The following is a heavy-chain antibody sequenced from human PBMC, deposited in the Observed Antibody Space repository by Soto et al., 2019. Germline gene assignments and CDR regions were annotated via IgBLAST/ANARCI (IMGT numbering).Heavy chain of an antibody. CDR1: GFTVSSNY. D-gene: IGHD6-13*01. Sequence: GGSLRLSCAASGFTVSSNYMSWVRQAPGKGLEWVSVIYSGGSTYYADSVKGRFTISRDNSKNTLYLQMNSLRAEDTAVYYCARGSLPRDTYSSSWYAFTPLYYMDVWGKGTTVTVSS. V-gene: IGHV3-66*01. CDR2: IYSGGST. CDR3: ARGSLPRDTYSSSWYAFTPLYYMDV. J-gene: IGHJ6*03.